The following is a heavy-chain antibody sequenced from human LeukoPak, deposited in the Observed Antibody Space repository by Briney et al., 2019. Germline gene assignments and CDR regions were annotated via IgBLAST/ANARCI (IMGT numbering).Heavy chain of an antibody. D-gene: IGHD6-13*01. CDR2: ISYDGSNK. CDR1: GFTFSSYA. CDR3: AREAAARHDAFDI. V-gene: IGHV3-30*04. Sequence: GRSLRLSCAASGFTFSSYAMHWVRQAPGKGLEWVAVISYDGSNKYYADSVKGRFTISRDNSKNTLFLQMNSLRAEDTAVYYCAREAAARHDAFDIWGQGTMVTVSS. J-gene: IGHJ3*02.